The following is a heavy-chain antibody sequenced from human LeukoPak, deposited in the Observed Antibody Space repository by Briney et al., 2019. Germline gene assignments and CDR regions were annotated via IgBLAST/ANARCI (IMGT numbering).Heavy chain of an antibody. CDR1: GFTFSSYA. V-gene: IGHV3-30-3*01. J-gene: IGHJ4*02. CDR3: ASHYDSSAYYYTDDY. D-gene: IGHD3-22*01. CDR2: ISYDGSNK. Sequence: GGSLRLSCAASGFTFSSYAMHWVRQAPGKGLEWVAVISYDGSNKYYADSVKGRFTISRDNSKNTLYLQMNSLRAGDTAVYYCASHYDSSAYYYTDDYWGQGTLVTVSS.